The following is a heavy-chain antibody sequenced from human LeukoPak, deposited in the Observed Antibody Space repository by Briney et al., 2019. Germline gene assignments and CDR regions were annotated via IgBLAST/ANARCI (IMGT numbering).Heavy chain of an antibody. J-gene: IGHJ2*01. V-gene: IGHV3-23*01. D-gene: IGHD4-4*01. CDR1: GFTFSSYA. CDR3: AKAAYDYSNYGDWYFDL. CDR2: ISGSGGST. Sequence: GGSLRLSCAASGFTFSSYAMSWVRQAPGKGLEWVSAISGSGGSTYYADSVKGRFTISRDNSKNTLYLQMNSLRAEDTAVYYCAKAAYDYSNYGDWYFDLWGRGTLVTVSS.